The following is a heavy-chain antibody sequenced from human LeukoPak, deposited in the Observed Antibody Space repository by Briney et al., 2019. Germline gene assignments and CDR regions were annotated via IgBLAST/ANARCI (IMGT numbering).Heavy chain of an antibody. CDR3: ARDRDYYGSGSYYHVDY. V-gene: IGHV1-2*02. D-gene: IGHD3-10*01. J-gene: IGHJ4*02. CDR1: GYTFTGYY. Sequence: GASLKVSCKASGYTFTGYYMHWVRVGPGHGLEWMGWVNPNIGGTNYAQKFQGRVTMTRDTSISTAYMELSRLRSDDTAVYYCARDRDYYGSGSYYHVDYWGQGTLVTVSS. CDR2: VNPNIGGT.